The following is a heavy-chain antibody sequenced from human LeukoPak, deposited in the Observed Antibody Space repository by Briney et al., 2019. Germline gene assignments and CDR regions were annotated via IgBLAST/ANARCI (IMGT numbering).Heavy chain of an antibody. CDR3: ARGSHYYDSSGYYSDY. J-gene: IGHJ4*02. V-gene: IGHV3-21*01. Sequence: GGSLRLSCAASGFTFSSYSTNWVRQAPGKGLEWVSSISSSSSYIYYADSVKGRFTISRDNAKNSLYLQMNSLRAEDTAVYYCARGSHYYDSSGYYSDYWGQGTLVTVSS. CDR1: GFTFSSYS. CDR2: ISSSSSYI. D-gene: IGHD3-22*01.